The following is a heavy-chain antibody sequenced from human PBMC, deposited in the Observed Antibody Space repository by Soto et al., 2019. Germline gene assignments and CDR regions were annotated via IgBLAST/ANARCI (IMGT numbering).Heavy chain of an antibody. CDR2: IYPGDSDT. V-gene: IGHV5-51*01. CDR3: PSAHFDWLSPGYDAVDI. D-gene: IGHD3-9*01. J-gene: IGHJ3*02. CDR1: GYSFTSYW. Sequence: GESLKISCKGSGYSFTSYWIGWVRQMPGKGLEWMGIIYPGDSDTRYSPSFQGQVTISADKSISTAYLQWSSLKASDTAMYYCPSAHFDWLSPGYDAVDIWGQGTMVTFS.